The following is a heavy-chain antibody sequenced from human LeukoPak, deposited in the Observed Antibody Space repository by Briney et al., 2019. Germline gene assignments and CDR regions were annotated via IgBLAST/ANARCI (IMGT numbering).Heavy chain of an antibody. CDR3: AKEWGLRYFDWLPYFDY. CDR2: ISGSGGST. Sequence: GGSLRLSCAASGFTFSSYAVCWVRQAPGKGLEWVSAISGSGGSTYYADSVKGRFTISRDNSKNTLYLQMNSLRAEDTAVYYCAKEWGLRYFDWLPYFDYWGQGTLVTVSS. D-gene: IGHD3-9*01. V-gene: IGHV3-23*01. J-gene: IGHJ4*02. CDR1: GFTFSSYA.